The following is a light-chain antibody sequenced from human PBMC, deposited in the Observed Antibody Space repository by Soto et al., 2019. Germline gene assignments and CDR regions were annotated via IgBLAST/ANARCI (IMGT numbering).Light chain of an antibody. CDR3: HQSYRSPYT. V-gene: IGKV1-39*01. CDR2: GAS. J-gene: IGKJ2*01. Sequence: IQMTQSPSSLSASVGDSVTVTCRASQSINIYLNWYQQKPGKAPTLLIYGASSLQSGVPSRFTGGGSRTDFTHTISSLQPEDFATYYCHQSYRSPYTFGQGTKLEIK. CDR1: QSINIY.